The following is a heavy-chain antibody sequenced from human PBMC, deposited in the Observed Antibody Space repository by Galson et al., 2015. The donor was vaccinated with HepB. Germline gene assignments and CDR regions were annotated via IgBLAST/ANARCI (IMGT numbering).Heavy chain of an antibody. CDR1: GGSISSSSYY. J-gene: IGHJ4*02. CDR2: IYYSGSP. Sequence: ETLSLTCTVSGGSISSSSYYWGWIRQPPGKGLEWIGSIYYSGSPYYNPSLKSRVTISVDTSKNQFSLKLSSVTAADTAVYYCAKERLRYYFDYWGQGTLVTVSS. CDR3: AKERLRYYFDY. V-gene: IGHV4-39*02. D-gene: IGHD3-16*01.